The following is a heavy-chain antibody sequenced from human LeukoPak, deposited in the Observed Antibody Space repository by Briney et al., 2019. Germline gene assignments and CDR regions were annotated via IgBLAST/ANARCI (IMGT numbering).Heavy chain of an antibody. D-gene: IGHD3-22*01. CDR2: IIPIFGIA. Sequence: SVKVSCKASGGTFSSYAISWVRQAPGQGLEWMGRIIPIFGIANYAQKFQGRVTITADKSTSTAYMELSSLRSEDTAVYYCARDQWSYYDSQPQRNAAFDIWGQGTMVTVSS. V-gene: IGHV1-69*04. J-gene: IGHJ3*02. CDR1: GGTFSSYA. CDR3: ARDQWSYYDSQPQRNAAFDI.